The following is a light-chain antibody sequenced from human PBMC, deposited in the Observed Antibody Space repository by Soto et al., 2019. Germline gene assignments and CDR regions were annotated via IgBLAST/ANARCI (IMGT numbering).Light chain of an antibody. CDR3: QQLNSYPLP. CDR2: MAS. Sequence: DIQMTQSPSTLSASVGVRVTITCRASQTINKWLAWYQQKPGKAPRLLIYMASTLESGVPSRFCGSGSGTDFTLTISSLQPEDFATYYCQQLNSYPLPFGGGTKVDIK. J-gene: IGKJ4*01. CDR1: QTINKW. V-gene: IGKV1-5*01.